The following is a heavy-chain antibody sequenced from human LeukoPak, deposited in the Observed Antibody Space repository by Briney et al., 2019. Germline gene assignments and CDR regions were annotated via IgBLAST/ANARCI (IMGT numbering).Heavy chain of an antibody. Sequence: GGSLRLSCAASGFTFTNYAMTWVRQAPGKGLEWVSTINKSGGNTYFADFAKGRFTISRDNSRNTLFLQMNSLRADDTALYYCAKDTRSTVLSVGAFEIWGQGTMVTVSS. V-gene: IGHV3-23*01. CDR3: AKDTRSTVLSVGAFEI. D-gene: IGHD1-26*01. J-gene: IGHJ3*02. CDR2: INKSGGNT. CDR1: GFTFTNYA.